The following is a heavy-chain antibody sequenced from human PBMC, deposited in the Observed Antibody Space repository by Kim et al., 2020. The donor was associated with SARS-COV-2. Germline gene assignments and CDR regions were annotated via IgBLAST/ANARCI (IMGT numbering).Heavy chain of an antibody. Sequence: SVKVSCKASGGTFSSYAISWVRQAPGQGLEWMGRIIPILGIANYAQKFQGRVTITADKSTSTAYMELSSLRSEDTAVYYCARGRITMVRGDDYWGQGTLVTVSS. V-gene: IGHV1-69*04. D-gene: IGHD3-10*01. CDR1: GGTFSSYA. J-gene: IGHJ4*02. CDR3: ARGRITMVRGDDY. CDR2: IIPILGIA.